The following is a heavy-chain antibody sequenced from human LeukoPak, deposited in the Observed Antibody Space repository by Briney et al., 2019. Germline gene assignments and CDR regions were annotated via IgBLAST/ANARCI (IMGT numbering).Heavy chain of an antibody. CDR3: AKEGTASKPSDLDY. CDR1: GFIFSDYG. D-gene: IGHD1/OR15-1a*01. J-gene: IGHJ4*02. V-gene: IGHV3-30*02. CDR2: IRYDGSSK. Sequence: PGGSLRLSCAVSGFIFSDYGMHWVRQAPGEGLEWVAFIRYDGSSKYYVDSVKGRFTTSRDNSKNTLYLQMNSLRAEDTAIYYCAKEGTASKPSDLDYWGQGTLVTVSS.